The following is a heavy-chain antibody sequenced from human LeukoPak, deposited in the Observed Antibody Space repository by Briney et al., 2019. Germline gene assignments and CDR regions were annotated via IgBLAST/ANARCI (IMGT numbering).Heavy chain of an antibody. V-gene: IGHV4-38-2*02. D-gene: IGHD5-12*01. CDR1: GFSIISGFY. Sequence: SETLSLTCTVSGFSIISGFYWGWIRQPPGKGLEWIGSIYSSGSTYYNPSLKSRVTISADTSNNQFSLRLRSVTAADTAVYYCAREITLTGYKFGLGFNYWGQGTLVTVSS. J-gene: IGHJ4*02. CDR3: AREITLTGYKFGLGFNY. CDR2: IYSSGST.